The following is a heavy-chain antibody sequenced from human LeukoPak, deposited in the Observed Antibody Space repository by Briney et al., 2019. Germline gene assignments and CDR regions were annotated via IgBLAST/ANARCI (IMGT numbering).Heavy chain of an antibody. D-gene: IGHD6-19*01. CDR3: VKDSKSSGWYVPPNFDY. CDR2: VSSNVYST. J-gene: IGHJ4*02. Sequence: GGSLRLSCSASGFTFSTYAMHWVRGAPGKGREYVSYVSSNVYSTHYADSVKGRFAISRDNSKNTLYLQMSSLRTEDTAVYYCVKDSKSSGWYVPPNFDYWGQGTLVTVSS. V-gene: IGHV3-64D*09. CDR1: GFTFSTYA.